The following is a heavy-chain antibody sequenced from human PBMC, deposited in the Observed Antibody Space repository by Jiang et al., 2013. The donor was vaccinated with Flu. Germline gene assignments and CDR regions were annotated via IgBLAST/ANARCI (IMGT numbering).Heavy chain of an antibody. CDR3: ARDLTAGGYSHVLLDY. CDR2: IYYSGST. Sequence: GSGLVKPSQTLSLMCTVSGGSISSGGYFWSWIRQHPGKGLEWIGYIYYSGSTYYNPSLKSRVTISVDTSKNQFSLKLSSVTAADTAVYYCARDLTAGGYSHVLLDYVGQGPWSPSP. CDR1: GGSISSGGYF. V-gene: IGHV4-31*03. D-gene: IGHD4-23*01. J-gene: IGHJ4*02.